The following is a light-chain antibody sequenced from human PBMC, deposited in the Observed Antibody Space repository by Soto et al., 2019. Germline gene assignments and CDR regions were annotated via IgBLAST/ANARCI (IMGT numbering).Light chain of an antibody. Sequence: QSALTQPASVSGSPGQSITISCTGTSSDVGCYKYVSWYQQHPGKAPKLLIYDVTDRPSGGSNRFSGSTSGNTASLTISGLHAGNEADYYFSAYTNSTTLVFGTGTKVTVL. V-gene: IGLV2-14*03. J-gene: IGLJ1*01. CDR1: SSDVGCYKY. CDR3: SAYTNSTTLV. CDR2: DVT.